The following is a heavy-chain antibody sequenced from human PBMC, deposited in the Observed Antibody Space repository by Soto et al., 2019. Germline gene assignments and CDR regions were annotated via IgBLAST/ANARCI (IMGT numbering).Heavy chain of an antibody. V-gene: IGHV1-18*01. J-gene: IGHJ4*02. Sequence: ASVKVSCKASGYTFTSYCISWVRQAPGQGLEWMGWISAYNGNTNYAQKLQGRVTMTTDTSTSTAYMELRSLRSDDTAVYYCAIVLNYDIVPGHLFAFWAQGTL. CDR1: GYTFTSYC. D-gene: IGHD3-9*01. CDR2: ISAYNGNT. CDR3: AIVLNYDIVPGHLFAF.